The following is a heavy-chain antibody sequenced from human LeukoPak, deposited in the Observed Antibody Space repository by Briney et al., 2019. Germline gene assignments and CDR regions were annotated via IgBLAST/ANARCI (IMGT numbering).Heavy chain of an antibody. V-gene: IGHV3-21*01. CDR1: GFTFSSYS. Sequence: PGGSLRLSCAASGFTFSSYSMNWVSQAPGKGLEWVSSISSSSSYIYYADSVKGRFTISRDNAKNSLYLQMNSLRAEDTAVYYCARTFSRARAFDIWGQGTMVTVSS. CDR3: ARTFSRARAFDI. D-gene: IGHD3-3*02. CDR2: ISSSSSYI. J-gene: IGHJ3*02.